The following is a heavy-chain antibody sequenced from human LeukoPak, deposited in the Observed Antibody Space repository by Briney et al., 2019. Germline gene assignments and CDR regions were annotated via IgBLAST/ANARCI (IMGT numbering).Heavy chain of an antibody. CDR2: ISAYNGNT. D-gene: IGHD2-2*01. CDR3: ARGMGYCSSTSCPNDY. CDR1: GYTFTSYG. Sequence: ASVKVSCKASGYTFTSYGISWVRQAPGQGLEWMGWISAYNGNTNYAQKLQGRVTMTTDTSTSTAYMELRSLRSDDTAVYCCARGMGYCSSTSCPNDYWGQGTLVTVSP. V-gene: IGHV1-18*01. J-gene: IGHJ4*02.